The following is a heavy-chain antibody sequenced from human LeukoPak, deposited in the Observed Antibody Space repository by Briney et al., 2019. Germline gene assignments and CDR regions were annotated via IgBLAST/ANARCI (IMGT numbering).Heavy chain of an antibody. D-gene: IGHD6-13*01. J-gene: IGHJ5*02. V-gene: IGHV4-59*12. CDR2: IYYSGTT. CDR1: GGSTSSYY. Sequence: SETLSLTCTVSGGSTSSYYWSWIRQPPGKGLEWIGYIYYSGTTNYNPSLKSRVTISLDTSKNQFSLKLSSVTAADTAVYYCARGGIAAAWGHRWFDPWGQGTLVTVSS. CDR3: ARGGIAAAWGHRWFDP.